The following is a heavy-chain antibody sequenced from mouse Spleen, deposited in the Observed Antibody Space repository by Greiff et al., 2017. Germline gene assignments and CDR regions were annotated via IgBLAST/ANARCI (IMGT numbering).Heavy chain of an antibody. D-gene: IGHD1-1*01. Sequence: VQLQESGAELVKPGASVKMSCKASGYTFTTYPIEWMKQNHGKSLEWIGNFHPYNDDTKYNEKFKGKATLTVEKSSSTVYLELSRFTSDDSAVYYCARRDYYGSSYYAMDYWGQGTSVTVSS. CDR1: GYTFTTYP. CDR3: ARRDYYGSSYYAMDY. J-gene: IGHJ4*01. CDR2: FHPYNDDT. V-gene: IGHV1-47*01.